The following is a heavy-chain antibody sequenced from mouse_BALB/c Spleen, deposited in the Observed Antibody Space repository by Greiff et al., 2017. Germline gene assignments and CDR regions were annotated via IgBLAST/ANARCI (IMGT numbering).Heavy chain of an antibody. CDR3: NAARYYFDY. V-gene: IGHV14-4*02. CDR1: GFNIKDYY. Sequence: EVQLQQSGAELVRSGASVKLSCTASGFNIKDYYMHWVKQRPEQGLEWIGWIDPENGDTEYAPKFQGKATMTADTSSNTAYLQLSSLTSEDTAVYYCNAARYYFDYWGQGTTLTVSS. J-gene: IGHJ2*01. CDR2: IDPENGDT.